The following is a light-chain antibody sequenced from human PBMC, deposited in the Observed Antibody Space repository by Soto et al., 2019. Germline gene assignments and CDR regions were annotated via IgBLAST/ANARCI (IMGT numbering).Light chain of an antibody. J-gene: IGKJ1*01. CDR1: QSVSSS. Sequence: IVLTQSPGTLSLSPGERATLSCRASQSVSSSSLACYQHKPGQAPRLLIYGASTRATGIPARFSGSGSGTEFTLTISSLQSEDFAVYYCQQYNNWLSTFGQGTKVDIK. CDR2: GAS. V-gene: IGKV3-15*01. CDR3: QQYNNWLST.